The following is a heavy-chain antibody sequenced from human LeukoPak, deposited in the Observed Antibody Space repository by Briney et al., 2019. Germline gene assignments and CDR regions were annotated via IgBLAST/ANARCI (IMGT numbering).Heavy chain of an antibody. CDR2: ISGSGGST. J-gene: IGHJ6*02. D-gene: IGHD3-9*01. V-gene: IGHV3-23*01. CDR3: AKDASGGDILTGYIVHYYYYYGMDV. CDR1: GFTFSSYA. Sequence: PGGSLRLSCAASGFTFSSYAMSWVRQAPGKGLEWVSSISGSGGSTYYADSVKGRFTISRDISKNTLYLQMNSLRAEDTAVYYCAKDASGGDILTGYIVHYYYYYGMDVWGQGTTVTVSS.